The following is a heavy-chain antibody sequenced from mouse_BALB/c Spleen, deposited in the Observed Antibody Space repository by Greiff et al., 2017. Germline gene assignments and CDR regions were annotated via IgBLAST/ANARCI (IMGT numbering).Heavy chain of an antibody. V-gene: IGHV1-4*02. Sequence: VQLQQSAAELARPGASVKMSCKASGYTFTSYTMHWVKQRPGQGLEWIGYINPSSGYTEYNQKFKDKTTLTADKSSSTAYMQLSSLTSEDSAVYYCARRDGYYPWFAYWGQGTLVTVSA. CDR1: GYTFTSYT. CDR3: ARRDGYYPWFAY. D-gene: IGHD2-3*01. CDR2: INPSSGYT. J-gene: IGHJ3*01.